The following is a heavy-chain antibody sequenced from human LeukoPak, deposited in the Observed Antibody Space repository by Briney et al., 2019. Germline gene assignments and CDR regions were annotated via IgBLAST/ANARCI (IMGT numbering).Heavy chain of an antibody. CDR1: GGSFSGYY. CDR2: INHSGST. D-gene: IGHD3-22*01. V-gene: IGHV4-34*01. Sequence: NPSETLSLTCAAYGGSFSGYYWSWIRQPPGKGLEWIGEINHSGSTNYNPSLKSRVTISVDTSKNQFSLKLSSVTAADTAVYYCARGSIYYDSSGYYSFDYWGQGTLVTVSS. CDR3: ARGSIYYDSSGYYSFDY. J-gene: IGHJ4*02.